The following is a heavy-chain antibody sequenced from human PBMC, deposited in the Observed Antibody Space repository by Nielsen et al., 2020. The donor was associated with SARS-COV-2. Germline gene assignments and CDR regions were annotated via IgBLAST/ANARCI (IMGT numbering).Heavy chain of an antibody. J-gene: IGHJ4*02. CDR3: AKDYYGSGGY. D-gene: IGHD3-10*01. Sequence: GESLKISCAASGFTFSSYAMSWVRQAPGKGLEWVSAISGSGGSTYYADSVKGRFTISRDNSKNTLYLQMNSLRAEDTAVYYCAKDYYGSGGYWGQGTLVTVSS. V-gene: IGHV3-23*01. CDR2: ISGSGGST. CDR1: GFTFSSYA.